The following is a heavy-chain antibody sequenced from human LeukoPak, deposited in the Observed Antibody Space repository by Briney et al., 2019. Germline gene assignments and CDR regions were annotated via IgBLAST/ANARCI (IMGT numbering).Heavy chain of an antibody. V-gene: IGHV4-4*02. D-gene: IGHD6-13*01. CDR3: AVIAAAQTTVGY. J-gene: IGHJ4*02. CDR1: GGSISSANW. CDR2: IYHDGST. Sequence: PSETLSLTCAVSGGSISSANWWSWVRQPPGMGLEWIGNIYHDGSTNFNPSLQSRVTISVDKSKNQFSLSLSSVTAADTAVYYCAVIAAAQTTVGYWGQGTLVTVSS.